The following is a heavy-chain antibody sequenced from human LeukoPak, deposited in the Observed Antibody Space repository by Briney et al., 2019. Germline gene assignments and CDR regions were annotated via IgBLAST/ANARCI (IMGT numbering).Heavy chain of an antibody. J-gene: IGHJ5*01. V-gene: IGHV3-7*01. Sequence: PGGSLRLPCAASGFTFSSYWMSWVRQPPGKGLEWVANIKQDGSEKYYVDSVKGRFTISRDNAKNSLYLEVNSLRAEDTAVYYCARGASGIQLWFFDSWGQGSLVTVSS. D-gene: IGHD5-18*01. CDR3: ARGASGIQLWFFDS. CDR1: GFTFSSYW. CDR2: IKQDGSEK.